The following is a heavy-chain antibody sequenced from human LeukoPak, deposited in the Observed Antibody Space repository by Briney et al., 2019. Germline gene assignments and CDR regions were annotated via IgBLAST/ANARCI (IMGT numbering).Heavy chain of an antibody. J-gene: IGHJ6*04. Sequence: GGSLRLSCAASGFTFSSYGMHWVRQAPGKGLEWVAVISYDGSNKYYADSVKGRFTISRDNSKNTLYLQVNSLRAEDTAVYYCAKGVIRFSGSGYYGMDVWGKGTTVTVSS. V-gene: IGHV3-30*18. CDR1: GFTFSSYG. CDR2: ISYDGSNK. CDR3: AKGVIRFSGSGYYGMDV. D-gene: IGHD3-10*01.